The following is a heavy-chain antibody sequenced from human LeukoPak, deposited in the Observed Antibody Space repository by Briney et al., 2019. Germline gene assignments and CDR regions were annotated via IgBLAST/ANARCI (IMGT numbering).Heavy chain of an antibody. Sequence: SETLSLTCTVSGGSISSYYWSWIRQPPGKRLEWIGYIYYSGSTNYNPSLKSRVTISVDTSKNQFSLKLSSVTAADTAVYYCAREISSGWFNWFDPWGQGTLVTVSS. V-gene: IGHV4-59*01. CDR3: AREISSGWFNWFDP. CDR1: GGSISSYY. CDR2: IYYSGST. D-gene: IGHD6-19*01. J-gene: IGHJ5*02.